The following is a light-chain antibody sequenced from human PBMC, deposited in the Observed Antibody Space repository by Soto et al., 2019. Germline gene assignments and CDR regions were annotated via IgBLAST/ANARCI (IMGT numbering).Light chain of an antibody. CDR3: QQYYSYTPT. CDR1: QGISSY. J-gene: IGKJ1*01. CDR2: AAS. Sequence: AIRMTQSPSSLSASTGDRVTITCRASQGISSYLAWYQQKPGKAPKLLIYAASTLQSGVPSRFSGSGSGTDFTLTISCLQSEDFATYYCQQYYSYTPTSGQGTKVDIK. V-gene: IGKV1-8*01.